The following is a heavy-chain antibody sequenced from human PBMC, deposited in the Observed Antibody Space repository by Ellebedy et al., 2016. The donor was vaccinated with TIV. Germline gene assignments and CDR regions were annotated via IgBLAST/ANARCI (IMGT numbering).Heavy chain of an antibody. J-gene: IGHJ4*02. CDR3: ARFEDTGHSPYFDE. D-gene: IGHD2-15*01. CDR2: ISWNSNNI. Sequence: SLKISRAASGFTFDDYAMHWVRQAPGRGLGWVSGISWNSNNIGYADSVKGRFTISRDNAKNSLYLQMNSLRAEDTALYYCARFEDTGHSPYFDEWGQGTLVTFSS. V-gene: IGHV3-9*01. CDR1: GFTFDDYA.